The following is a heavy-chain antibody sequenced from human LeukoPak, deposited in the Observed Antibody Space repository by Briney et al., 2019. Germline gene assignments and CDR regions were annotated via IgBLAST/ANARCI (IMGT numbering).Heavy chain of an antibody. CDR3: ARDFSSGSI. Sequence: GSLRLSCAASGFTFSTYSMNWARQAPGKGLEWVSSITPSGSYIYYATSVKGRFTISRDNAKNSLYLQMNSLRAEDTAVYYCARDFSSGSIWGQGTMATVSS. V-gene: IGHV3-21*01. J-gene: IGHJ3*02. CDR1: GFTFSTYS. D-gene: IGHD6-25*01. CDR2: ITPSGSYI.